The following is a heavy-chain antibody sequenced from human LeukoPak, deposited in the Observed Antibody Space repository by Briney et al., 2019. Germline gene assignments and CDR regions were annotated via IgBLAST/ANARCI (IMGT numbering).Heavy chain of an antibody. Sequence: ASVKVSCKTSGYTFIAYYLHWVRQAPGQGLEWMGWLNPGPGGTLYAQKFQGRVTMTRDTSISTAYMELSRLTSGDTAVYYCARGSDSSGPTYYYYMDVWGKGTTVTISS. V-gene: IGHV1-2*02. J-gene: IGHJ6*03. CDR3: ARGSDSSGPTYYYYMDV. D-gene: IGHD3-22*01. CDR1: GYTFIAYY. CDR2: LNPGPGGT.